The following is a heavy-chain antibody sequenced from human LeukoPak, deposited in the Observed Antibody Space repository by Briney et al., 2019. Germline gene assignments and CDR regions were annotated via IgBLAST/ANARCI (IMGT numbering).Heavy chain of an antibody. V-gene: IGHV3-11*01. CDR1: GFNFNQHS. D-gene: IGHD3-3*01. CDR2: ISRNGGAI. J-gene: IGHJ4*02. CDR3: ARASSLIGGFDS. Sequence: GGSLRRSCAASGFNFNQHSLSWIRQAPGKGLEWISYISRNGGAIHYAESVEGRFTVSRDNAKKSLFLQMNTLRNDDTAVYFCARASSLIGGFDSWGRGTLVGVSS.